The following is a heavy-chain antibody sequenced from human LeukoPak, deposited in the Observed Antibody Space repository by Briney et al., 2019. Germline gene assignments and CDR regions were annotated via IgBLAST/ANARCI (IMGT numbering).Heavy chain of an antibody. D-gene: IGHD3-22*01. J-gene: IGHJ4*02. V-gene: IGHV3-11*01. CDR1: GFTFSDYY. CDR2: ISSSGSTI. CDR3: AAEDSSGYYEPVDY. Sequence: GGSLRLSCAASGFTFSDYYMSWIRQGPGKGLEWVSYISSSGSTIYYADSVKGRFTISRDNAKNSLYLQMNSLRAEDTAVYYCAAEDSSGYYEPVDYWGQGTLVTVSS.